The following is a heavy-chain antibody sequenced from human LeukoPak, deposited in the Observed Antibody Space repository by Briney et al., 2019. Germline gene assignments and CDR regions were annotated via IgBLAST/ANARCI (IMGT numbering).Heavy chain of an antibody. CDR2: INPNSGGT. D-gene: IGHD3-3*01. Sequence: ASVKVSCKASGYTFTSYGISWVRQAPGQGLEWMGWINPNSGGTNYAQKFQGRVTMTRDTSISTAYMELSRLRSDDTAVYYCARDLYDFWSGKYYYMDVWGKGTTVTVSS. CDR3: ARDLYDFWSGKYYYMDV. CDR1: GYTFTSYG. J-gene: IGHJ6*03. V-gene: IGHV1-2*02.